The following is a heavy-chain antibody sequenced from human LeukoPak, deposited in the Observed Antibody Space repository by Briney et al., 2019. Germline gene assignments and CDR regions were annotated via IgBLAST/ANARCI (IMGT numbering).Heavy chain of an antibody. CDR2: INPNSGGT. D-gene: IGHD6-13*01. CDR3: ARAITLAAAGIGY. Sequence: GASVKVSCKASGYTFTSYGISWVRQAPGQGLEWMGWINPNSGGTNYAQKFQGRVTMTRDTSISTAYMELSRLRSDDTAVYYCARAITLAAAGIGYWGQGTLVTVSS. J-gene: IGHJ4*02. CDR1: GYTFTSYG. V-gene: IGHV1-2*02.